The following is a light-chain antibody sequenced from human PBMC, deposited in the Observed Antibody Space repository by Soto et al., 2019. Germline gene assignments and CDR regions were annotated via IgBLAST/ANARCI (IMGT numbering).Light chain of an antibody. J-gene: IGKJ1*01. V-gene: IGKV1-5*03. Sequence: DIQMTQSPSTLSASMGDRVTITCRASQDIDIWLAWYQQKPGKAPKFLISRASILESGVPSRFSGSGSGTEFTLTISSLQPDDFATYYCQQYNFSTWTFGQGTKVEIK. CDR2: RAS. CDR3: QQYNFSTWT. CDR1: QDIDIW.